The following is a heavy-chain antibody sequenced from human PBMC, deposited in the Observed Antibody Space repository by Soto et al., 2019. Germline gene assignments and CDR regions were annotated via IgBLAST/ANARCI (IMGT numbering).Heavy chain of an antibody. CDR1: GFTFSSYA. CDR3: AKGSEPYVLRYFDWSPKGEWVYYYYGMDV. Sequence: QPGGSLRLSCAASGFTFSSYAMSWVRQAPGKGLEWVSAISGSGGSTYYADSVKGRFTISRDNSKNTLYLQMNSLRAEDTAVYYCAKGSEPYVLRYFDWSPKGEWVYYYYGMDVWGQGTTVTVSS. D-gene: IGHD3-9*01. V-gene: IGHV3-23*01. CDR2: ISGSGGST. J-gene: IGHJ6*02.